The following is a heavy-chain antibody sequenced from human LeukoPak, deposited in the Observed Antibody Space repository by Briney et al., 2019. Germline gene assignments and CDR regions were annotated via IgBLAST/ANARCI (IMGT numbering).Heavy chain of an antibody. V-gene: IGHV4-34*01. D-gene: IGHD4-23*01. Sequence: PSETLSLTCAVYGGSFSGYYWSWIRQPPGKGLEWIGEINHSGSTNYNPSLKSRVTISVDTSKNQFSLKLGSVTAADTAVYYCARDRTGVHYYYYGMDVWGQGTTVTVSS. CDR1: GGSFSGYY. CDR3: ARDRTGVHYYYYGMDV. CDR2: INHSGST. J-gene: IGHJ6*02.